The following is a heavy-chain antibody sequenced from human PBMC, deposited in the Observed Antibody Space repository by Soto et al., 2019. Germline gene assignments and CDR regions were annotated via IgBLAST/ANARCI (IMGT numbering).Heavy chain of an antibody. CDR3: AKVIRADSTSSNFYYYSGLDV. Sequence: QVQLVESGGGVVQPGRSLRLSCAASGFTFRTNGMHWVRQAPGKGLEWLAVISNTGINKYYADSVKGRFTISRDNSRDTLFLQMNSLRGEETSIYYCAKVIRADSTSSNFYYYSGLDVWGQGTTVTVSS. V-gene: IGHV3-30*18. CDR1: GFTFRTNG. D-gene: IGHD6-6*01. J-gene: IGHJ6*02. CDR2: ISNTGINK.